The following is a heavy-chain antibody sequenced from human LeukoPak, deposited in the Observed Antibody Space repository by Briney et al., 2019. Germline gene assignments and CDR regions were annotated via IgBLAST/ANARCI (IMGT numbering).Heavy chain of an antibody. CDR2: IYYSGST. Sequence: TSETLSLTCTVSGGSISSYYWSWIRQPPGKGLEWIGYIYYSGSTNYNPSLKSRVTISVDTSKNQFSLKLSSVTAADTAVYYCASSGYHDYYYYGMDVWGQGTTVTVSS. CDR1: GGSISSYY. V-gene: IGHV4-59*08. D-gene: IGHD6-13*01. CDR3: ASSGYHDYYYYGMDV. J-gene: IGHJ6*02.